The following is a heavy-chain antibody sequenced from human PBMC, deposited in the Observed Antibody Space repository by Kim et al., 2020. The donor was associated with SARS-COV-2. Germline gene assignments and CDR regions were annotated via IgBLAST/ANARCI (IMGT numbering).Heavy chain of an antibody. CDR2: IKSKTDGGTT. CDR3: TTLTTVTTYGDY. Sequence: GGSLRLSCAASGFTFSNAWMSWVRQAPGKGLEWVGRIKSKTDGGTTDYAAPVKGRFTISRDDSKNTLYLQMNSLKTEDTAVYYCTTLTTVTTYGDYWGQGTLVTVSS. D-gene: IGHD4-17*01. CDR1: GFTFSNAW. J-gene: IGHJ4*02. V-gene: IGHV3-15*01.